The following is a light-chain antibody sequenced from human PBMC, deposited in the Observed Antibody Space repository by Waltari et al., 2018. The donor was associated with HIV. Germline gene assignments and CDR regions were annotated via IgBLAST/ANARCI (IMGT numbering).Light chain of an antibody. J-gene: IGKJ3*01. CDR1: QTITTS. Sequence: DVQLTPSPSTLSASIGDRVTISCRASQTITTSLAWYQHKPGKAPKLLVYGASTLPSGVPSKFSGSGSGTEFTLTISSLQPDDFATYYCLHYKYYPFTFGPGTKVDIK. CDR2: GAS. V-gene: IGKV1-5*03. CDR3: LHYKYYPFT.